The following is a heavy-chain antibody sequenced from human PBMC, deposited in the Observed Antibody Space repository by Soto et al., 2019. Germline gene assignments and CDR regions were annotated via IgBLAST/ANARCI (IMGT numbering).Heavy chain of an antibody. V-gene: IGHV4-39*01. J-gene: IGHJ6*02. D-gene: IGHD2-2*01. Sequence: SETLSLTCTVSSAPVSSSTYTWGWIRQPPGKGLEWIGSIYYSGTTYYNPSLNSRVTVSVDTSKNQFSLKVTSVTAADTAVYYCARLHGYCISSSCHGHYAMDVWGQGTTVTVSS. CDR2: IYYSGTT. CDR1: SAPVSSSTYT. CDR3: ARLHGYCISSSCHGHYAMDV.